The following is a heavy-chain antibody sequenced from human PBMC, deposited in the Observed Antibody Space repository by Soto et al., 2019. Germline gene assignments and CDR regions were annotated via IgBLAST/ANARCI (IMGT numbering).Heavy chain of an antibody. CDR2: VYHTGDT. CDR1: GGTVASSHW. CDR3: AREIVTAGGNNYFDP. Sequence: QVQLQESGPRLVKPSGSLSLTCGVSGGTVASSHWWSWVRQSPGGGLEWIGNVYHTGDTNLNPSLQSRVTISVDKSNTQFSLRLNSLTAADTAVYFCAREIVTAGGNNYFDPWGPGTLVTVSS. J-gene: IGHJ5*02. V-gene: IGHV4-4*02. D-gene: IGHD2-21*02.